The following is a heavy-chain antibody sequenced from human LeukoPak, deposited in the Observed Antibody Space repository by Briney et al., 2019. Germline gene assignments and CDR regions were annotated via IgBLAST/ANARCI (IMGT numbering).Heavy chain of an antibody. J-gene: IGHJ4*02. CDR1: GGSISTSNW. Sequence: TSETLSLTCAVSGGSISTSNWWSWIRQPPGKGLEWIGYIYYSGSTNYNPSLKSRVTISVDTSKNQFSLKLSSVTAADTAVYYCARGSDRGSGDYWGQGTLVTVSS. D-gene: IGHD3-16*01. CDR2: IYYSGST. V-gene: IGHV4-4*02. CDR3: ARGSDRGSGDY.